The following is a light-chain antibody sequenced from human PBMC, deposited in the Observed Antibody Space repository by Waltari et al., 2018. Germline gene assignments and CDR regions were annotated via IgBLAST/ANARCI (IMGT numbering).Light chain of an antibody. Sequence: DIHLTQSPSFLSASVGARVTFPCRASQGISGYLAWYQQKPNKAPRLLIDAASTLQSGVPSRFSGGKSGTEFTLTISSLQPEDFATYFCQHVYSYPVTFGGGTTVDI. CDR2: AAS. V-gene: IGKV1-9*01. J-gene: IGKJ4*01. CDR1: QGISGY. CDR3: QHVYSYPVT.